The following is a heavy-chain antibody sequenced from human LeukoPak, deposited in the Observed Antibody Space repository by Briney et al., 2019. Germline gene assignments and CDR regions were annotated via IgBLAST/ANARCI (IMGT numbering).Heavy chain of an antibody. V-gene: IGHV4-59*08. CDR2: IYYSGST. J-gene: IGHJ4*02. Sequence: SSETLSLTCTVSGGSISSYYWSWIRQPPGKGLEWIGYIYYSGSTNYNPSLKSRVTISVDTSKNQFSLKLGSVTAADTAVYYCARHGSSSWYDYWGQGTLVTVSS. CDR3: ARHGSSSWYDY. CDR1: GGSISSYY. D-gene: IGHD6-13*01.